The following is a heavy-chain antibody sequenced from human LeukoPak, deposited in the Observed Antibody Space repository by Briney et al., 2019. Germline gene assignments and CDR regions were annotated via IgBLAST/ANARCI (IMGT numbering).Heavy chain of an antibody. Sequence: PGGSLRLSCAASGFTFSSYSMNWVRQAPGKGLEWVSYISSSSSTIYYADSVKGRLTISRDNAKNSLYLQMNSLRAEDTAVYYCARDDWGSHFDYWGQGTLVTVSS. CDR3: ARDDWGSHFDY. V-gene: IGHV3-48*04. CDR2: ISSSSSTI. CDR1: GFTFSSYS. D-gene: IGHD7-27*01. J-gene: IGHJ4*02.